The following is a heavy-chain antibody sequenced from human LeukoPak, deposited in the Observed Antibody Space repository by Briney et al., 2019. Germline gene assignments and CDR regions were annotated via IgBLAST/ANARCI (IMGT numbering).Heavy chain of an antibody. D-gene: IGHD3-10*01. CDR2: ISSSSSTI. CDR1: GFTFSSYS. J-gene: IGHJ4*02. Sequence: GGSLRLSCAASGFTFSSYSMNWVCQAPGKGLEWVSYISSSSSTIYYADSVKGRFTISRDNAKNSLYLQMNSLRAEDTAVYYCARGGQYYYGSGIPPDYWGQGTLVTVSS. CDR3: ARGGQYYYGSGIPPDY. V-gene: IGHV3-48*04.